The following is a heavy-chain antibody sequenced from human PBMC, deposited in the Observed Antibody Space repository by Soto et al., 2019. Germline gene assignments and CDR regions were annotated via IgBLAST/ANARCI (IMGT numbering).Heavy chain of an antibody. Sequence: LSLTCTVSGGSISSGGYYWSWIRQHPGKGLEWIGYIYYSGSTYYNPSLKSRVTISVDTSKNQFSLKLSSVTAADTAVYYCARALLRENWFDPWGQGTLVTVSS. D-gene: IGHD3-3*01. J-gene: IGHJ5*02. V-gene: IGHV4-31*03. CDR1: GGSISSGGYY. CDR2: IYYSGST. CDR3: ARALLRENWFDP.